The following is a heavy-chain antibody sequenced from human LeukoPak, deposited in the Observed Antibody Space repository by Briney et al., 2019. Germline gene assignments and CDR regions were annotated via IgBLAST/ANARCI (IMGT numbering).Heavy chain of an antibody. V-gene: IGHV4-59*01. D-gene: IGHD5-24*01. CDR3: ARESRDVETEGFDY. CDR2: IYYSGST. J-gene: IGHJ4*02. Sequence: SETLSLTCSVSGXSISGYYWSWIRQPPGKGLEWIAYIYYSGSTKYNPSLKSRVTISVDTSKNQFSLKLSSVTAADTAVYYCARESRDVETEGFDYWGQGTLVTVSS. CDR1: GXSISGYY.